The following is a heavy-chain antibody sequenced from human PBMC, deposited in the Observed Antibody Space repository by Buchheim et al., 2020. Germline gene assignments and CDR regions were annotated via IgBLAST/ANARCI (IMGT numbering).Heavy chain of an antibody. J-gene: IGHJ6*02. V-gene: IGHV1-2*02. CDR3: ARGITTRYYYYGMDV. Sequence: QVQLVQSGAEVKKPGASVKVSCKASGYTFTGNYVHWVRLAPGQGLEWMGWISPSSGGTKYAQKFQGRVTMTSDTSISTAYMELSSLRSDDTAVYYCARGITTRYYYYGMDVWGQGTT. CDR2: ISPSSGGT. CDR1: GYTFTGNY. D-gene: IGHD4-11*01.